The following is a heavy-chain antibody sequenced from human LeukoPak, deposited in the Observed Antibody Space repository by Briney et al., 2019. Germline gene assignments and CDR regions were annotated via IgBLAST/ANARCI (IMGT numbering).Heavy chain of an antibody. CDR3: ARAAGDGFDY. CDR1: GFTFSSYS. CDR2: ISSSSSYI. J-gene: IGHJ4*02. V-gene: IGHV3-21*01. D-gene: IGHD4-17*01. Sequence: GGSLRLSCAASGFTFSSYSMNWVRQALGKGLEWVSSISSSSSYIYYADSVKGRFTISRDNAKNSLYLQMNSLRAEDTAVYYCARAAGDGFDYWGQGTLVTVSS.